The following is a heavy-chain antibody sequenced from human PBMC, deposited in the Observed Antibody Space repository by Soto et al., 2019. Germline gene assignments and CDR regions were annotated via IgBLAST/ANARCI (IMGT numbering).Heavy chain of an antibody. J-gene: IGHJ6*02. CDR2: TIPIFGTA. Sequence: SSVKISWKASGGTLCSYAICWVRQAPGQGLEWMGGTIPIFGTANYAQKFQGRVTITADESTSTAYMELSSLRSEDTAVYYCAREDIVVVVAATRGHYFYGMDVWGQ. V-gene: IGHV1-69*13. D-gene: IGHD2-15*01. CDR1: GGTLCSYA. CDR3: AREDIVVVVAATRGHYFYGMDV.